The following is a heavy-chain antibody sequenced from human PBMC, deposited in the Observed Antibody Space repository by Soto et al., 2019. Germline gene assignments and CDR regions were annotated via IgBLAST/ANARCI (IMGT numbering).Heavy chain of an antibody. CDR3: AKGPPARETYYFDY. Sequence: GGSLRLSCAASGFTFDDYAMHWVRQAPGKGLEWVSGISWNSGSIGYADSVKGRFTISRDNAKNSLYLQMNSLRAEDTALYYCAKGPPARETYYFDYWGQGTLVTVSS. CDR2: ISWNSGSI. V-gene: IGHV3-9*01. J-gene: IGHJ4*02. CDR1: GFTFDDYA.